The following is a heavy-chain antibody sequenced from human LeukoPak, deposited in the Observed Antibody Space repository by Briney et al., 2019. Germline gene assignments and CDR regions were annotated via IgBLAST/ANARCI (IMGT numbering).Heavy chain of an antibody. V-gene: IGHV3-21*01. CDR3: ARDPRGYAYDY. J-gene: IGHJ4*02. CDR2: ISSSSSYI. D-gene: IGHD5-12*01. CDR1: GFTFSSYS. Sequence: GGSPRLSCAASGFTFSSYSMNWVRQAPGKGLEWVSSISSSSSYIYYADSVKGRFTIFRDNAKNSLYLQMNSLRAEDTAVYYCARDPRGYAYDYWGQGTLVTVSS.